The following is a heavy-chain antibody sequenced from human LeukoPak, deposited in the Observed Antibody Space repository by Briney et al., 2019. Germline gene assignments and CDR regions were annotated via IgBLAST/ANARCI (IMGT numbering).Heavy chain of an antibody. CDR1: GGPISNHY. J-gene: IGHJ5*02. D-gene: IGHD3-10*01. Sequence: VKPSETPALTRPVSGGPISNHYWSWLPPPPGEGLGGSGYYYYSGGTNYNPSLKSRVTISVDTSKNQFSLKLSSVTAADTAVYYCARVPGSSTMIQGDWFDPWGQGTLVTVSS. CDR3: ARVPGSSTMIQGDWFDP. CDR2: YYYSGGT. V-gene: IGHV4-59*11.